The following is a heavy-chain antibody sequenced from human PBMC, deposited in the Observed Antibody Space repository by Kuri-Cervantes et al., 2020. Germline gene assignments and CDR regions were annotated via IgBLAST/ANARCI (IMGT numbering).Heavy chain of an antibody. CDR3: ARGRDFLDRSSYSYYYMDV. D-gene: IGHD3-22*01. J-gene: IGHJ6*03. CDR2: IIPVFGTP. CDR1: GYTFNTFA. V-gene: IGHV1-69*05. Sequence: SVKVSCKASGYTFNTFAISWVRQAPAQGLGWMGGIIPVFGTPNYAPKFHGRVTITTDESTSTAYMEMSRLRSEDTAVYFCARGRDFLDRSSYSYYYMDVWGKGTTVTVSS.